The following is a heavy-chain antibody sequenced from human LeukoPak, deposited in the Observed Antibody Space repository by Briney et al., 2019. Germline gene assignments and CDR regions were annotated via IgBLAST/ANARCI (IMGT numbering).Heavy chain of an antibody. D-gene: IGHD5-24*01. CDR3: ARDRGRDGYNFRCFDY. V-gene: IGHV3-33*01. Sequence: GGSLRLSCAASGFTFSSYGMHWVRQAPGKGLEWVAVIWYDGSNKYYADSVKGRFTISRDNSKNTLYLQMNSLRAEDTAVYYCARDRGRDGYNFRCFDYWGQGTLVTVSS. CDR1: GFTFSSYG. J-gene: IGHJ4*02. CDR2: IWYDGSNK.